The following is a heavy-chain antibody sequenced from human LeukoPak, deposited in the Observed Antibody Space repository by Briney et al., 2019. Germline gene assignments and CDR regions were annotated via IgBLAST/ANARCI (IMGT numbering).Heavy chain of an antibody. Sequence: SETLSLTCTVSGGSISSYYWSWIRQPAGKGLEWIGRIYTSGSTNYNPSLKSRVTMSVDTSKNQFSLKLSSVTAADTAMYYCARDGSIGLEFDYWGQGTLVTVSS. CDR3: ARDGSIGLEFDY. CDR1: GGSISSYY. D-gene: IGHD1-1*01. V-gene: IGHV4-4*07. J-gene: IGHJ4*02. CDR2: IYTSGST.